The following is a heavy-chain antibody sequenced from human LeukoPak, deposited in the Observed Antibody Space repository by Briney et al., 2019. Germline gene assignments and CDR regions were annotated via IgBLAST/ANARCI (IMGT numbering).Heavy chain of an antibody. CDR1: GFTFDDYA. Sequence: SLRLSCAASGFTFDDYAMHWVRQAPGKGLEWVSGISWNSGSIGYADSVKGRFTISRDNAKNSLYLQMNSLRAEDTALYYCAKDGGGYYYGSGSIVYFDYWGQGTLVTVSS. CDR2: ISWNSGSI. V-gene: IGHV3-9*01. J-gene: IGHJ4*02. D-gene: IGHD3-10*01. CDR3: AKDGGGYYYGSGSIVYFDY.